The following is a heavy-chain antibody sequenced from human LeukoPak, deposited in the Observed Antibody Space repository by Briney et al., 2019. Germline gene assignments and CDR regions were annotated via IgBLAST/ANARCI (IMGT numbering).Heavy chain of an antibody. D-gene: IGHD4-17*01. V-gene: IGHV3-48*03. CDR2: ISSSGSTI. J-gene: IGHJ4*02. CDR1: GFTFSSYE. CDR3: AVTTVGFALDY. Sequence: GGSLRLSCAASGFTFSSYEVNWVRQAPGKGLERVSDISSSGSTIDYADSVKGRFTISRDNAKNSLYLQMNSLRAEDTAVYYCAVTTVGFALDYWGQGTLVTVSS.